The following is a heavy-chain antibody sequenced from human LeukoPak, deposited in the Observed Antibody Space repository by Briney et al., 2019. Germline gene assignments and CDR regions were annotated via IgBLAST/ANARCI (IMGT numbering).Heavy chain of an antibody. D-gene: IGHD5-18*01. J-gene: IGHJ4*02. V-gene: IGHV3-30*18. CDR1: GFTLSSYA. CDR2: MSYDGNNK. CDR3: AKDGFGHSYGYAYFDY. Sequence: GGSLRLSCAASGFTLSSYATHWVRQAPGKGLEWVAVMSYDGNNKYYADAVKGRFTISRDNSKNTLYLQMNSLRAEDTAVYYCAKDGFGHSYGYAYFDYWGQGTLVTVSS.